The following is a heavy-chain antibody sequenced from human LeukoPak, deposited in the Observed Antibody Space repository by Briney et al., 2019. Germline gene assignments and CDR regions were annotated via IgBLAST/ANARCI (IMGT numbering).Heavy chain of an antibody. CDR2: IYYSGST. Sequence: SETLSLTCTVSGGSISSSSYYWGWIRQPPGKGLEWIGSIYYSGSTYYNPSLKSRVTISVDTSKNQFSLKLSSVTAADTAVYYCARGRRVIVVVVAAHSWFDPWGQGTLVTVSS. CDR1: GGSISSSSYY. J-gene: IGHJ5*02. V-gene: IGHV4-39*07. CDR3: ARGRRVIVVVVAAHSWFDP. D-gene: IGHD2-15*01.